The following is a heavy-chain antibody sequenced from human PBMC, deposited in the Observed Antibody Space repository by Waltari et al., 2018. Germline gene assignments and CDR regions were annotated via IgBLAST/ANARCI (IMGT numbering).Heavy chain of an antibody. V-gene: IGHV3-53*01. CDR2: IFSGGNT. CDR1: GFTVNNNY. CDR3: ASSPKEGY. J-gene: IGHJ4*02. Sequence: EVQLVESGGGLIQPGGSLSVSCAASGFTVNNNYMIWVRQAPGKGLEWVSLIFSGGNTFYADSVRGRFTISRDSSKNTLYLQMNSLRTEDTAVYYCASSPKEGYWGQGTLVTVSS.